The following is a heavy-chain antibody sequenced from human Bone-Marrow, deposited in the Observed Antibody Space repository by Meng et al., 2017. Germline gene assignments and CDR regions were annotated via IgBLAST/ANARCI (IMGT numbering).Heavy chain of an antibody. Sequence: ASVKVSCKASGYTFTSYGISWVRQAPGQGLEWMGWISAYNGNTNYAQKLQGRVTMTTDTSTSTAYMELSSLRSEDTAVYYCARKSYYYDSSGYYYGMDVWGQGTTVTVSS. D-gene: IGHD3-22*01. CDR1: GYTFTSYG. CDR2: ISAYNGNT. J-gene: IGHJ6*02. CDR3: ARKSYYYDSSGYYYGMDV. V-gene: IGHV1-18*01.